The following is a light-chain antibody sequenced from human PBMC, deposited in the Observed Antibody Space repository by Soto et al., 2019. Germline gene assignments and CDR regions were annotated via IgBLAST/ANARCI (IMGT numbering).Light chain of an antibody. CDR2: AAS. CDR1: QGISSF. CDR3: QQLYILPLT. J-gene: IGKJ5*01. Sequence: DIHLTQSPSFLSASVGDRVTITCRASQGISSFLAWYQQKPGKAPNLLMYAASTLQSGVPSRFSGGESGTEYTLTISSLQPEDFATYYCQQLYILPLTFGQGTRLEIK. V-gene: IGKV1-9*01.